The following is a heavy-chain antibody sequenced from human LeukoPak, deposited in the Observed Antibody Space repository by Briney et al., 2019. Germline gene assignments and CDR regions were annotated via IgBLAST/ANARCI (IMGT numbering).Heavy chain of an antibody. CDR2: IYYSGST. V-gene: IGHV4-59*01. Sequence: PSETLSLTCTVSGGSISSYYWSWIRQPPGKGLEWIGYIYYSGSTNYNPPLKSRVTISVDTSKNQFSLKLSSVTAADTAVYYCARDRIAAAGTNWFDPWGQGTLVTVSS. J-gene: IGHJ5*02. CDR3: ARDRIAAAGTNWFDP. D-gene: IGHD6-13*01. CDR1: GGSISSYY.